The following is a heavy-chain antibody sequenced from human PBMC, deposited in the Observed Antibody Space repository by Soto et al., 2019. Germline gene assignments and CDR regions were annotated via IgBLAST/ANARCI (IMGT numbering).Heavy chain of an antibody. CDR1: GFTVINYT. CDR2: ISTSSSDI. V-gene: IGHV3-21*01. Sequence: EVQLVESGGGLVKPGGSLRLSCAASGFTVINYTMNWVRQAPGKGLEWVSSISTSSSDIYYADSVKGRFTISRDNAKNSLYLQMNSLRVEDTGVYYCAREGRGSYHFYYMDVWGKGTTVTVSS. CDR3: AREGRGSYHFYYMDV. J-gene: IGHJ6*03. D-gene: IGHD3-10*01.